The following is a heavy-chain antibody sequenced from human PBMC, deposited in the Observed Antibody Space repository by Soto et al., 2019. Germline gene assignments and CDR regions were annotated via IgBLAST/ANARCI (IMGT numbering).Heavy chain of an antibody. D-gene: IGHD6-6*01. Sequence: GESLKISCKTSGYSFTSYWIGWVRQMPGKGLEWMGIIYPGDSDTRYSPSFQGRVTISADKSISTAYLQWSSLKASDTAMYYCARLSIAAPYGMDVWGQGTTVTAP. V-gene: IGHV5-51*01. CDR3: ARLSIAAPYGMDV. J-gene: IGHJ6*02. CDR2: IYPGDSDT. CDR1: GYSFTSYW.